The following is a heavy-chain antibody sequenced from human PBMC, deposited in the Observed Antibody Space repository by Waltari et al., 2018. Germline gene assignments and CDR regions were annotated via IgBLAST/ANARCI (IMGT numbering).Heavy chain of an antibody. CDR3: ANYGSGWLFPFY. J-gene: IGHJ4*02. V-gene: IGHV3-23*01. D-gene: IGHD6-19*01. CDR2: ISSIGGRT. Sequence: EVQLLQSGGGLVQPGGSLRLSCAASGFLFSNYAMTWVRQAPGKGLEWVATISSIGGRTYYADSVRGRFTISRDSSKNILYLQMNSLKDEDTAVYYCANYGSGWLFPFYWGQGTLVTVSS. CDR1: GFLFSNYA.